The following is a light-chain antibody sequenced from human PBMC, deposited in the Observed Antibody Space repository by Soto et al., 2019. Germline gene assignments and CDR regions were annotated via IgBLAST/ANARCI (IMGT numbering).Light chain of an antibody. Sequence: EIVLTQSPATLSLSPGEGAALSCRASQSVSTSLAWYQQKPGQAPRLLIYAASNRATGIPARFSGSGSGTDFTLTISSLEPEDFAVYYCQQRYTWPLTFGGGTKVDIK. CDR1: QSVSTS. CDR3: QQRYTWPLT. CDR2: AAS. J-gene: IGKJ4*01. V-gene: IGKV3-11*01.